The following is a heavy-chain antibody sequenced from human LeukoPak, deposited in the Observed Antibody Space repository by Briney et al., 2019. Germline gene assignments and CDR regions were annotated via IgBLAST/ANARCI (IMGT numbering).Heavy chain of an antibody. CDR2: IYYSGST. V-gene: IGHV4-39*07. CDR3: ASSDILTGYSDWFDP. Sequence: SETLSLTCTVSGGSISSSSYYWGWIRQPPGKGLEWIGSIYYSGSTYYNPSLKSRVTISVDTSKNQFSLKLSSVTAADTAVYYCASSDILTGYSDWFDPWGQGTLVTVSS. CDR1: GGSISSSSYY. D-gene: IGHD3-9*01. J-gene: IGHJ5*02.